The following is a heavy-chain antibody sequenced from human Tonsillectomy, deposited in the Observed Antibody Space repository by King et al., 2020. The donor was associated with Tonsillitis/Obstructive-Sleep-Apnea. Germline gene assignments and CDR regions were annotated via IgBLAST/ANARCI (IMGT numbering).Heavy chain of an antibody. V-gene: IGHV4-59*01. CDR1: GGSISSYY. CDR2: IYYSGST. Sequence: QLQESGPGLVKPSETLSLTCTVSGGSISSYYWSWIRQPPGEGLEWIGYIYYSGSTNYNPSLKSRVTISVDTSKNQFSLKLSSVTAADTAVYYCARVFSLGYYYYMDVWGKGTTVTVSS. D-gene: IGHD2-21*01. J-gene: IGHJ6*03. CDR3: ARVFSLGYYYYMDV.